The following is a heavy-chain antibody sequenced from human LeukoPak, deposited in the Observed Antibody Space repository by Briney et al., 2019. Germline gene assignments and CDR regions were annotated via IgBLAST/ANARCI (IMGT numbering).Heavy chain of an antibody. D-gene: IGHD5-18*01. Sequence: PGGSLRLSCAASGFTFSSYGMHWVRQAPGKGLEWVAFIRYDGSNKYYADSVKGRFTISRDNSKNTLYLQMNSLRAEDTAVYYCAKGDEDTAMVFDYWGQGTLVTVSS. J-gene: IGHJ4*02. CDR2: IRYDGSNK. V-gene: IGHV3-30*02. CDR3: AKGDEDTAMVFDY. CDR1: GFTFSSYG.